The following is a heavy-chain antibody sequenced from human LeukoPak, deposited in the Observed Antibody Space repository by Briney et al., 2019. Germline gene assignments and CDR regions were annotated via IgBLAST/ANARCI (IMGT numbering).Heavy chain of an antibody. Sequence: PSETLSLNCAVSGGSIHRGGYSWTWIPQPPEKGLQRIGYIYHSGSTYYNPSLKSRVTISVDRSKNQFSLKLSSVTAADTAVYYCARVAIVVVPAARMRNYYFEYWGQGTLVTVSS. CDR3: ARVAIVVVPAARMRNYYFEY. CDR2: IYHSGST. J-gene: IGHJ4*02. CDR1: GGSIHRGGYS. V-gene: IGHV4-30-2*01. D-gene: IGHD2-2*01.